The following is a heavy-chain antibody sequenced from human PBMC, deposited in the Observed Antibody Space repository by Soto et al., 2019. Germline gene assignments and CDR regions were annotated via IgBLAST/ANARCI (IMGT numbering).Heavy chain of an antibody. D-gene: IGHD3-22*01. CDR3: ARDYYYDSSGYEPDAFDI. V-gene: IGHV3-21*01. CDR2: ISSSSSYI. CDR1: GFTFSSYS. J-gene: IGHJ3*02. Sequence: RGSLRISCAASGFTFSSYSLNWVRPAPGKGVEWVSSISSSSSYIYYADSVKGRFTISRDNAKNSLYLQMNSLRAEDTAVYYCARDYYYDSSGYEPDAFDIWGQGTVVTV.